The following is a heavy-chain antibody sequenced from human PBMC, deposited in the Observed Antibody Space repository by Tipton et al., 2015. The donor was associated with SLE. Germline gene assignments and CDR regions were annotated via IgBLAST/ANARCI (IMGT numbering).Heavy chain of an antibody. CDR1: GLFFSDYY. Sequence: GSLRLSCAASGLFFSDYYMTWIRQAPGGGLEWISHISSSDNTVSYADSVKGRFTMSRDNTKNSLSLQMNSLRAEDTAIYYCARLGDAYVFDSWGPGSLVTVSS. CDR3: ARLGDAYVFDS. V-gene: IGHV3-11*04. D-gene: IGHD5-24*01. J-gene: IGHJ4*02. CDR2: ISSSDNTV.